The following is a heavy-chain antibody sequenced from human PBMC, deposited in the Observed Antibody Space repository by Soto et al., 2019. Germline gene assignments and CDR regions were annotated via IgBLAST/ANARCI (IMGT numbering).Heavy chain of an antibody. CDR3: ARGNYGGFDY. J-gene: IGHJ4*02. CDR1: EFTISYHW. CDR2: IYSDGSAT. V-gene: IGHV3-74*03. Sequence: GVFKRLSRAAAEFTISYHWMHRVRQTPEKGLVWVARIYSDGSATTYADSVKGRFTISRDNSKNTLYLQMNSLRADDTAVYYCARGNYGGFDYWGQGTLVTV. D-gene: IGHD4-17*01.